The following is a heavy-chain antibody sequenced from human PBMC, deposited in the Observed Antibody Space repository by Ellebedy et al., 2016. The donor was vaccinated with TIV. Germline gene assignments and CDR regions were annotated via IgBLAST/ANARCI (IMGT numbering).Heavy chain of an antibody. D-gene: IGHD3-10*01. V-gene: IGHV3-7*01. Sequence: GGSLRLSCAASGFIFSTYWMYWVRQAPGKGLEWVASIKEDGSNKYYVDSVKGRFTISRDNAKNSLYLQMNSLRIEDTAVYYCAREGPMLRGVVDEDFWGQGTLVTVSS. CDR3: AREGPMLRGVVDEDF. J-gene: IGHJ4*02. CDR1: GFIFSTYW. CDR2: IKEDGSNK.